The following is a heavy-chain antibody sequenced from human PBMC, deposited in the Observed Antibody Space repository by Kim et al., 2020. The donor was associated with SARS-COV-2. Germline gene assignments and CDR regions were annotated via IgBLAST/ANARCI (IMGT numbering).Heavy chain of an antibody. CDR3: ARDEWVPFTTRLSYYYGMDV. CDR1: GFTFSDYY. D-gene: IGHD2-2*01. Sequence: GGSLRLSCAASGFTFSDYYMSWIRQAPGKGLEWVSYISSSGSTIYYADSVKGRFTISRDNAKNSLYLQMNSLRAEDTAVYYCARDEWVPFTTRLSYYYGMDVWGQGTTVTVSS. V-gene: IGHV3-11*01. CDR2: ISSSGSTI. J-gene: IGHJ6*02.